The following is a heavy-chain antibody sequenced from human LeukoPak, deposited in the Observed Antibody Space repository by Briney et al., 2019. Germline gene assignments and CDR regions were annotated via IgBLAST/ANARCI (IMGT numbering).Heavy chain of an antibody. Sequence: PSETLSLTCTVSGGSISSYYWSWIRQPPGKGLEWIGYIYYSGSTNYNPSLKSRVTISVDTSENQFSLKLSSVTAADTAVYYCARDRVGFGEYNWFDPWGQGTLVTASS. CDR1: GGSISSYY. CDR3: ARDRVGFGEYNWFDP. J-gene: IGHJ5*02. CDR2: IYYSGST. D-gene: IGHD3-10*01. V-gene: IGHV4-59*01.